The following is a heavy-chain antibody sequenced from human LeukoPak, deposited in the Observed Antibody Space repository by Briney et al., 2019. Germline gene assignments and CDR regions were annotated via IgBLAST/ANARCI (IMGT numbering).Heavy chain of an antibody. CDR1: GFTFSSYG. CDR2: ISYDGSNK. CDR3: AKDPLADSSLTYYFDY. Sequence: GRSLRLSCAASGFTFSSYGMPWVRQAPAKGLEWVAVISYDGSNKYYADSVKGRFTISRDNSKNTLYLQMNSLRAEDTAVYYCAKDPLADSSLTYYFDYWGQGTLVTVSS. J-gene: IGHJ4*02. D-gene: IGHD3-3*01. V-gene: IGHV3-30*18.